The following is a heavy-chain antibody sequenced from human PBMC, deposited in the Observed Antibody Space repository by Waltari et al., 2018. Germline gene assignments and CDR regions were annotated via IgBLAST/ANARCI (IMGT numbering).Heavy chain of an antibody. CDR1: VEPVASAYS. CDR3: AREGGPYCGGDCYLDF. Sequence: QVHLQESGPGLVKPSQPLSLTCTVSVEPVASAYSWAWIRQFPGRGLEWIGYISHRGNTHYNPSLKSRLTLSVDTSQNQFSLIVNSVTAADTAVYYCAREGGPYCGGDCYLDFWGQGALVTVSS. CDR2: ISHRGNT. J-gene: IGHJ4*02. V-gene: IGHV4-31*03. D-gene: IGHD2-21*02.